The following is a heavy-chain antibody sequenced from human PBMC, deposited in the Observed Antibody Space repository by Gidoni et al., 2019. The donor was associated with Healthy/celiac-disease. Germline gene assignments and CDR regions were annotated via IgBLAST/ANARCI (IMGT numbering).Heavy chain of an antibody. D-gene: IGHD4-17*01. CDR3: ARRSYGGNSRDGMDV. V-gene: IGHV5-51*01. J-gene: IGHJ6*02. CDR2: IYPGDSDT. Sequence: EVQLVPSGAEVKKPGESLKISCTGSGYSFTSYWIGWVRQMPGKGLEWMGIIYPGDSDTRYSPSFQGQVTISADKSISTAYLQWSSLKASDTAMYYCARRSYGGNSRDGMDVWGQGTTVTVSS. CDR1: GYSFTSYW.